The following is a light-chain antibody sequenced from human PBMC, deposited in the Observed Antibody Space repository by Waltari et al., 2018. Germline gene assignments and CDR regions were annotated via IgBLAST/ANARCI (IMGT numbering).Light chain of an antibody. Sequence: VLTQSPGTLSLSPGETATISCRASQSISKYLVWNKQIPGHAPRLLIYAASTMSTGVPDRFSGSGYGTDCTLTISRLEPEDFAVYYCQNHERLPATFGQGTKVEIK. CDR3: QNHERLPAT. J-gene: IGKJ1*01. CDR2: AAS. CDR1: QSISKY. V-gene: IGKV3-20*01.